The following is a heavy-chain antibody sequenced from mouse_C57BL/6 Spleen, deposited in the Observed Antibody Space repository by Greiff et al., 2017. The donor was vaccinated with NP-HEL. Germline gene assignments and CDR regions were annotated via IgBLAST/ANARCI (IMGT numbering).Heavy chain of an antibody. CDR2: IYPRSGNT. CDR1: GYTFTSYG. D-gene: IGHD1-1*01. CDR3: ARSPTTVVATDAMDY. Sequence: VQLQQSGAELARPGASVKLSCKASGYTFTSYGISWVKQRTGQGLEWIGEIYPRSGNTYYNEKFKGKATLTADKSSSTAYMELRSLTSEDSAVYFCARSPTTVVATDAMDYWGQGTSVTVSS. V-gene: IGHV1-81*01. J-gene: IGHJ4*01.